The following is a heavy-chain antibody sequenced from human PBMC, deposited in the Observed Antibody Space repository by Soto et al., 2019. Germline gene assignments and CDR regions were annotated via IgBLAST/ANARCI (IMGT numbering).Heavy chain of an antibody. D-gene: IGHD2-21*02. CDR3: ARGQHIVVVTAITPFDY. CDR2: INHSGST. J-gene: IGHJ4*02. V-gene: IGHV4-34*01. Sequence: QVQLQQWGAGLLKPSETLSLTCAVYGGSFSGYYWSWIRQPPGKGLEWIGEINHSGSTNYNPSLKSRVTISVDTSKHQFSLKLSSVTAADTAVYYCARGQHIVVVTAITPFDYWGQGNLVTVSS. CDR1: GGSFSGYY.